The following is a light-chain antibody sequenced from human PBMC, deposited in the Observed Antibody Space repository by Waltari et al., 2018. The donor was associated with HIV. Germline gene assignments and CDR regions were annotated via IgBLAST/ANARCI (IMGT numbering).Light chain of an antibody. J-gene: IGLJ1*01. V-gene: IGLV2-23*02. Sequence: HSALTQPASVSGSPGQSITIPCTGTSSDVGNYNLVSWYQKHPGKAPKLIIYEVTKRPSGISNRFSGSKSGNTASLTISGLQAEDEADYYCCSYAGSPYVLGSGTKVTVL. CDR1: SSDVGNYNL. CDR2: EVT. CDR3: CSYAGSPYV.